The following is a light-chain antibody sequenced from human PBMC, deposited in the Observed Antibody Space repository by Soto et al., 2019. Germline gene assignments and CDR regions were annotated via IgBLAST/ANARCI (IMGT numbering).Light chain of an antibody. CDR1: QSVSSSY. CDR3: QQYGSTPYT. Sequence: EIVLTQSPGTLSLSPGERATLSCRASQSVSSSYLAWYQQRPGQAPRLLIYGASKRATGIPDRFSGSGSGTDFTLSVNRLEPEDVAVYYCQQYGSTPYTFGQGTKVDIK. V-gene: IGKV3-20*01. J-gene: IGKJ2*01. CDR2: GAS.